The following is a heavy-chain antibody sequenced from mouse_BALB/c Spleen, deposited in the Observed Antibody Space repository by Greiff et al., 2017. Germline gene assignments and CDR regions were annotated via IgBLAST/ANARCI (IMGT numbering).Heavy chain of an antibody. CDR1: GYSIPSDYA. D-gene: IGHD1-1*01. CDR3: ARGGGSSWYFDV. V-gene: IGHV3-2*02. Sequence: DVQLQESGPGLVKPSQSLSLTCTVTGYSIPSDYAWNWIRQFPGNKLEWMGYISYSGSTSYNPSLKSRISITRDTSKNQFFLQLNSVTTEDTATYYCARGGGSSWYFDVWGAGTTVTVSS. J-gene: IGHJ1*01. CDR2: ISYSGST.